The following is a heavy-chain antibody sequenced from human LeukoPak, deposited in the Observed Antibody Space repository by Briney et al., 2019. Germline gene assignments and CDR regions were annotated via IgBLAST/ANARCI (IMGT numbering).Heavy chain of an antibody. CDR2: INHSGST. Sequence: LETLSLTCAVYGGSFSGYYWSWIRQPPGKGLEWSGEINHSGSTNYNPSLKSRVTISVDTSKNQFSLKLSSVTAADTAVYYCASIEEIAAAGVRDYMDVWGKGTTVTVSS. D-gene: IGHD6-13*01. J-gene: IGHJ6*03. V-gene: IGHV4-34*01. CDR3: ASIEEIAAAGVRDYMDV. CDR1: GGSFSGYY.